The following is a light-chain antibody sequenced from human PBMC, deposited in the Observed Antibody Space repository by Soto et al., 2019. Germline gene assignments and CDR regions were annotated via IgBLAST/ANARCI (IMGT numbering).Light chain of an antibody. CDR2: EVS. V-gene: IGLV2-8*01. CDR3: SSYAGSNKVV. J-gene: IGLJ2*01. CDR1: SSDVGGYNY. Sequence: QPVLTQPPSASGSPGQSVTISCTGTSSDVGGYNYVSWYQQHPGKAPKLMIYEVSKWPSGVPDRFSGSKSGNTASLTVSGLQAEDEADYYCSSYAGSNKVVFGGGTKVTVL.